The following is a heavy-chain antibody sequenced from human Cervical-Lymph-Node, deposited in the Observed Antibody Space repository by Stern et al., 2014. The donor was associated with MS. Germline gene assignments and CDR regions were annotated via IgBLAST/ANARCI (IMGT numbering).Heavy chain of an antibody. CDR1: GFAFSSHA. CDR3: ANEIRPNDY. Sequence: EVQLLQSWGDLVQPGGSLRLSCAVSGFAFSSHAMSWVRQAPGKGLEWVSSIEISGATTFYADAVSGRVTISRDNSKNTLYLQMNTLTAEDTAVYYCANEIRPNDYWGQGTLVTVSS. D-gene: IGHD6-6*01. V-gene: IGHV3-23*05. CDR2: IEISGATT. J-gene: IGHJ4*02.